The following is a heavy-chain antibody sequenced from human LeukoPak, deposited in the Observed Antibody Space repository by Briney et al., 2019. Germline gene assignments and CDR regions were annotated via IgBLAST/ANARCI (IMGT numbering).Heavy chain of an antibody. Sequence: PGGSLRLSCAASGFTFSSHWMHWVRQAPGKGLVWVSRINSDGSTTSYADSVKGRFTISRDNAKNTLYLQMNSLRAEDTAVYYCARVRYYYHSSGSIAVYYFDYWGQGTLVTVSS. CDR1: GFTFSSHW. D-gene: IGHD3-22*01. CDR2: INSDGSTT. J-gene: IGHJ4*02. V-gene: IGHV3-74*01. CDR3: ARVRYYYHSSGSIAVYYFDY.